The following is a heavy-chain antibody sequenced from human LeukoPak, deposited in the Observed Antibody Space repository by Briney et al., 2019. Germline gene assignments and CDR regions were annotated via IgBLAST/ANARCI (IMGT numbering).Heavy chain of an antibody. D-gene: IGHD3-10*01. CDR2: INPNSGGT. CDR1: GYTFTGYY. CDR3: ARVVGGNYYGSETDDY. Sequence: ASVKVSCKSSGYTFTGYYMHWVRQSPGQGLEWMGCINPNSGGTNYAQKFQGRVTMTRDMSISTAYMELSRLRSDDTAVYYCARVVGGNYYGSETDDYWGQGTLVTVSS. J-gene: IGHJ4*02. V-gene: IGHV1-2*02.